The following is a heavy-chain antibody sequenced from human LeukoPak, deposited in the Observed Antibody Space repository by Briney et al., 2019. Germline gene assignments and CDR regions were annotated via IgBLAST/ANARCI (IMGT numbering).Heavy chain of an antibody. CDR3: AKDGSGSYYPLYYFDY. CDR1: GFTFSNYG. CDR2: ISYDGSNK. V-gene: IGHV3-30*18. D-gene: IGHD3-10*01. Sequence: GGSLRLSCAASGFTFSNYGMHWVRQAPGKGLEWVAVISYDGSNKYYADSVKGRFTISRDNSKNTLYLQMNSLRAEDTAVYYCAKDGSGSYYPLYYFDYWGQGTLVTVSS. J-gene: IGHJ4*02.